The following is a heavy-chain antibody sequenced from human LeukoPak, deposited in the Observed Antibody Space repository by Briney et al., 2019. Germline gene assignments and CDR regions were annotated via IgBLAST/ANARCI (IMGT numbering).Heavy chain of an antibody. Sequence: PRRSLRLSCAASGFTFSSYAMRWVRQAPGEGLGWVAVISYDGSNENYADSVKGRLTIPRDNSKNTAYLERNRLRAEDTAVDYCARDPYPTSNYYYYYYMDVWGKGTTVTVSS. D-gene: IGHD2-2*01. J-gene: IGHJ6*03. CDR2: ISYDGSNE. V-gene: IGHV3-30*04. CDR3: ARDPYPTSNYYYYYYMDV. CDR1: GFTFSSYA.